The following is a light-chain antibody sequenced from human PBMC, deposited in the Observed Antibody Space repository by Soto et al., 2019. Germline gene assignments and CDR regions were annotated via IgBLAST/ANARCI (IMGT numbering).Light chain of an antibody. J-gene: IGKJ5*01. CDR2: GAS. CDR3: QQYDNWPIT. Sequence: EIVMTQSPATLSVSPGERATLSCRASQSVSSNLAWYQQKPGQAPMLLIYGASTRATGIPARFSGSGSGTEFTLTISSLQSEDVAVFYCQQYDNWPITFGQGTRLEIK. CDR1: QSVSSN. V-gene: IGKV3-15*01.